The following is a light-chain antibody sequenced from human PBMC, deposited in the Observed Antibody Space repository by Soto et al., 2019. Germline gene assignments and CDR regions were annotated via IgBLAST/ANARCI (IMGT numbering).Light chain of an antibody. J-gene: IGKJ4*01. CDR2: GSS. V-gene: IGKV3-15*01. CDR3: RQYNDWPLT. CDR1: HSINTN. Sequence: EIVMTQSPATLSVSPGERATLSCRASHSINTNLAWYQQKPGQAPRLLIYGSSTRATGIPVRFSGSGSGTDFTVTISSLQSEDSAVYYCRQYNDWPLTFGGGTKVEIK.